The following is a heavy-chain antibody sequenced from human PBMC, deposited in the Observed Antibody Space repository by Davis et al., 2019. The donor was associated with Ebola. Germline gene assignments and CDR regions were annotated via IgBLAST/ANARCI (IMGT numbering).Heavy chain of an antibody. V-gene: IGHV1-69*02. CDR1: GGTFSDYT. CDR3: ARRHCTNGVCYFDY. J-gene: IGHJ4*02. CDR2: INPILGVA. D-gene: IGHD2-8*01. Sequence: SVKVSCKASGGTFSDYTFSWVRQAPGQGLEWMGRINPILGVADYAQKFQGRVTITADKSTVTAYLKLSSLRSEDTAVYYCARRHCTNGVCYFDYWGQGTLVTVSS.